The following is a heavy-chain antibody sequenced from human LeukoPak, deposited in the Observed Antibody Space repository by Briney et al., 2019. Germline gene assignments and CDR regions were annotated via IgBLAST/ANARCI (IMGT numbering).Heavy chain of an antibody. CDR1: GYTFTSYD. CDR3: AKRVNSGYDSGGGY. V-gene: IGHV1-8*01. J-gene: IGHJ4*02. Sequence: GASVKVSCKASGYTFTSYDINWVRQATGQGLEWMGWMNPNSGNTGYAQKFQGRVTMTRNTSISTAYMELSGLRSEDTAVYYCAKRVNSGYDSGGGYWGQGTLVTVSS. D-gene: IGHD5-12*01. CDR2: MNPNSGNT.